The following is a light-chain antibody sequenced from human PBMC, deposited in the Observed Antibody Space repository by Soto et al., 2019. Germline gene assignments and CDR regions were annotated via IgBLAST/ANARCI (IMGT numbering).Light chain of an antibody. V-gene: IGLV2-14*01. CDR2: EVN. Sequence: QSALTQPASVSGSPGQSITISCTGTSSDVGGYNYVSWYQQHPAKAPKLVIYEVNDRPSGVSIRFSGSKSGNRASLTISGLRAEDEADYYCSSYTSSSTLGVFGTGTKVTVL. J-gene: IGLJ1*01. CDR3: SSYTSSSTLGV. CDR1: SSDVGGYNY.